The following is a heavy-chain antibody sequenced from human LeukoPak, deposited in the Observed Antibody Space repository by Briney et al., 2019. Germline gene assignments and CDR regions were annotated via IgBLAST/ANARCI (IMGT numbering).Heavy chain of an antibody. V-gene: IGHV3-74*01. D-gene: IGHD3-10*01. CDR3: AREIKIQGFRAFDF. CDR2: INDGGTYT. CDR1: GFAFSEYW. J-gene: IGHJ4*02. Sequence: GGSLRLSCAASGFAFSEYWMHWVRQTPGTGLMWVARINDGGTYTAYADSVKGRFTVSRDNAENTLYLQMNTLRVEDTAIYYCAREIKIQGFRAFDFWGQGTPVTVS.